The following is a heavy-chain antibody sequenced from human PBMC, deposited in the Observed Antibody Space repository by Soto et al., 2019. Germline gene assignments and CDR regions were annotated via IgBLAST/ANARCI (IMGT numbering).Heavy chain of an antibody. J-gene: IGHJ4*02. V-gene: IGHV1-18*01. CDR1: GYTFTSYG. Sequence: ASVKVSCKASGYTFTSYGISWVRQAPGQGLEWMGWISAYNGNTNYAQKLQGRVTMTTDTPTSTAYMELRSLRSDDTAVYYCARDSIVVVPADHATDYWGQGTLVTVSS. D-gene: IGHD2-2*01. CDR2: ISAYNGNT. CDR3: ARDSIVVVPADHATDY.